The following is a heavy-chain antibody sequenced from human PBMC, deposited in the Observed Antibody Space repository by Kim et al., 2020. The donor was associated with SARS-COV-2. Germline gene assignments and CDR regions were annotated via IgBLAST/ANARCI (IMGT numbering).Heavy chain of an antibody. V-gene: IGHV3-21*01. J-gene: IGHJ4*02. CDR3: ARVGALGGKNMDY. Sequence: ADAVNGRITISRDNAKNSLYLEKNSLRAEDKAVYYCARVGALGGKNMDYWGQGTLVTVSS. D-gene: IGHD4-17*01.